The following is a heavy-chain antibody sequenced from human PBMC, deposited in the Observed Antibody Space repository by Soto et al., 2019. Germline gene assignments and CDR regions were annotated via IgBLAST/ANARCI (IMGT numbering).Heavy chain of an antibody. Sequence: ASVKVSCKASGYTFTIYGISWVLQAPGQGLEWMGWISAYNGNTNYAQKLQGRVTMTTDTSTSTAYMELRSLRSDDTAVYYCARGYCSGGSCETWFDPWGQGTLVTVSS. CDR1: GYTFTIYG. CDR3: ARGYCSGGSCETWFDP. CDR2: ISAYNGNT. J-gene: IGHJ5*02. V-gene: IGHV1-18*01. D-gene: IGHD2-15*01.